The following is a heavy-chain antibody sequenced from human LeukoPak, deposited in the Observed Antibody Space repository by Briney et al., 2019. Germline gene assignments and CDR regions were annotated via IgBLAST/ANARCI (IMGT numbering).Heavy chain of an antibody. CDR3: ARGPYYYGSGSYRRAYYYYGMDV. D-gene: IGHD3-10*01. J-gene: IGHJ6*02. CDR1: GFTFSSYS. Sequence: GGSLRLSCAASGFTFSSYSMNWVRQAPGKGLEWVSYISSSSSTIYYADSVKGRFTISRDNAKNSLYLQMNSLRDEDTAVYYCARGPYYYGSGSYRRAYYYYGMDVWGQGTTVTVSS. CDR2: ISSSSSTI. V-gene: IGHV3-48*02.